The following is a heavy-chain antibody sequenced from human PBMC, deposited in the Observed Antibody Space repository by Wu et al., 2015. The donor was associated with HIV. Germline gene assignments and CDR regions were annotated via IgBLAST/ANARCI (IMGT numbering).Heavy chain of an antibody. CDR3: YRRQQLLDQ. CDR1: GGTFSNYA. Sequence: QVPLMQSGAELKRPGSSVKISCQASGGTFSNYAINWVRQGPGQGLEWMGRITPMFGTADHARKFRGRIKITADEASNTVYVEIFNLGREDMATYFCYRRQQLLDQWGHGT. CDR2: ITPMFGTA. D-gene: IGHD1-1*01. V-gene: IGHV1-69*13. J-gene: IGHJ5*02.